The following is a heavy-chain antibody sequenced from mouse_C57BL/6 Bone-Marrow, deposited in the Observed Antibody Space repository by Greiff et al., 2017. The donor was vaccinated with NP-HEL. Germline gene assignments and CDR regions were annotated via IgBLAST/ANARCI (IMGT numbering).Heavy chain of an antibody. CDR1: GYTFTSYG. Sequence: VQLKESGAELARPGASVKLSCKASGYTFTSYGISWVKQRTGQGLEWIGEIYPRSGNTYYNEKFKGKATLTADKSSSTAYMELRSLTSEDSAVYFCANYYGSSYYFDYWGQGTTLTVSS. D-gene: IGHD1-1*01. CDR2: IYPRSGNT. J-gene: IGHJ2*01. CDR3: ANYYGSSYYFDY. V-gene: IGHV1-81*01.